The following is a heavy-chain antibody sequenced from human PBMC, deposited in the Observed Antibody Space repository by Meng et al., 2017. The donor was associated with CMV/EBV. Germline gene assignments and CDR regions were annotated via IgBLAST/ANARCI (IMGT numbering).Heavy chain of an antibody. J-gene: IGHJ4*02. CDR3: ARVPITYYYGSGSYYFDY. Sequence: VDPQDPGPGLVKPSQTLSLTCTVSGGSISSGDYYWSWIRQPPGKGLEWIGYIYYSGSTYYNPSLKSRVTISVDTSKNQFSLKLSSVTAADTAVYYCARVPITYYYGSGSYYFDYWGQGTLVTVSS. D-gene: IGHD3-10*01. CDR2: IYYSGST. CDR1: GGSISSGDYY. V-gene: IGHV4-30-4*08.